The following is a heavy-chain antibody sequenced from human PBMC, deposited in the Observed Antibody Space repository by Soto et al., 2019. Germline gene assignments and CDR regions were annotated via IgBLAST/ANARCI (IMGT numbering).Heavy chain of an antibody. CDR3: ARDNMGATSGYYYGMDV. D-gene: IGHD1-26*01. CDR2: ISAYNGNT. Sequence: ASVKVSCKASGYTFTSYGFSWVRQAPGQGLEWMGWISAYNGNTNYAQKLQGRVTMTTDTSTSTAYMELRSLRSDDTAMYYCARDNMGATSGYYYGMDVWGQGTTVTVSS. CDR1: GYTFTSYG. V-gene: IGHV1-18*01. J-gene: IGHJ6*02.